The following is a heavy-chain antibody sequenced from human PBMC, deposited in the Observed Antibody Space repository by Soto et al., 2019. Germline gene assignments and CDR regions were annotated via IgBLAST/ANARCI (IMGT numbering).Heavy chain of an antibody. D-gene: IGHD6-13*01. Sequence: SVKVSCKASGVTFSSYAISWVRQAPGQGLEWMGGIIPIFGTANYAQKFQGRVTITADESTSTAYMELSSLRPEDTAVYYCARVLRDSSSWSPYYYGMDVWGQGTTVTVSS. V-gene: IGHV1-69*13. CDR1: GVTFSSYA. CDR2: IIPIFGTA. CDR3: ARVLRDSSSWSPYYYGMDV. J-gene: IGHJ6*02.